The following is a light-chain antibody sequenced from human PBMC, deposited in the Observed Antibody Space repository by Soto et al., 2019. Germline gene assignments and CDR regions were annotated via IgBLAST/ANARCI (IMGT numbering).Light chain of an antibody. Sequence: EIVLTQSPGTLSLSPGERATLSCRASQSVNNLLAWYQQKPGQAPSLLIYDASNRATGIPARFSGSGSGTDFTLTISSVEPEDFAVYYCQQRSNWPRLYTFGQGTKLEIK. CDR1: QSVNNL. CDR3: QQRSNWPRLYT. CDR2: DAS. V-gene: IGKV3-11*01. J-gene: IGKJ2*01.